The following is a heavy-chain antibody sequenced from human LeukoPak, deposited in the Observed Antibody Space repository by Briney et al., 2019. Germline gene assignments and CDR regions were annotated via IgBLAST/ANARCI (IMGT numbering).Heavy chain of an antibody. J-gene: IGHJ3*02. CDR3: AREGYCSGGICYEVAFDI. CDR1: GGSISSGDYY. CDR2: IYYSGST. Sequence: SETLCLTCTVSGGSISSGDYYWSWIRQPPGKGLEWIGYIYYSGSTYYNPSLKSRATISVDTSKNQFSLKLSSVTAADTAVYYCAREGYCSGGICYEVAFDIWGQGTMVTVSS. D-gene: IGHD2-15*01. V-gene: IGHV4-30-4*01.